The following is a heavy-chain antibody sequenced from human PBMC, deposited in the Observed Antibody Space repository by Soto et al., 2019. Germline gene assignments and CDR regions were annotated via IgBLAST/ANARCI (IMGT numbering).Heavy chain of an antibody. CDR3: ARDPTKLELPDY. CDR1: GFTFSSYG. V-gene: IGHV3-33*01. J-gene: IGHJ4*02. CDR2: IWYDGSNK. Sequence: GGSLRLSCAASGFTFSSYGMHWVRQAPGKGLEWVAVIWYDGSNKYYADSVKGRFTISRDNSKNTLYLQMNSLRAEDTAVYYCARDPTKLELPDYWGQGTLVTVSS. D-gene: IGHD1-7*01.